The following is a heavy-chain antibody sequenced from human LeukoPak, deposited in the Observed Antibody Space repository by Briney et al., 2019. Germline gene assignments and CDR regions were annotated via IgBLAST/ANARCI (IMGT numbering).Heavy chain of an antibody. CDR2: ISGSGGST. V-gene: IGHV3-23*01. CDR3: AKDGGSSSWYPDY. CDR1: GFTCSSDA. D-gene: IGHD6-13*01. J-gene: IGHJ4*02. Sequence: GGSLRLSCAASGFTCSSDAMSWVRQAPGRGLEWGSAISGSGGSTYYADSVKGRFTISRDNSKNTLYLQMNSLRAEDTAVYYCAKDGGSSSWYPDYWGQGTLVTVSS.